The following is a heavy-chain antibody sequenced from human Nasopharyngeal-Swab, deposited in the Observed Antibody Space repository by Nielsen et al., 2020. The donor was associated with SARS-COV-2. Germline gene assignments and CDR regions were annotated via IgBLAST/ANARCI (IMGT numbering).Heavy chain of an antibody. Sequence: ASVKVSCKASGYTFTSYAMNWVRQAPGQGLEWMGWINTNTGNPTYAQGFTGRFVFSLDTPVSTAYLQISSLKAEDTAVYYCARLDQLLWFGELLYSHSGHWFDPWGQGTLVTVSS. J-gene: IGHJ5*02. D-gene: IGHD3-10*01. V-gene: IGHV7-4-1*02. CDR3: ARLDQLLWFGELLYSHSGHWFDP. CDR1: GYTFTSYA. CDR2: INTNTGNP.